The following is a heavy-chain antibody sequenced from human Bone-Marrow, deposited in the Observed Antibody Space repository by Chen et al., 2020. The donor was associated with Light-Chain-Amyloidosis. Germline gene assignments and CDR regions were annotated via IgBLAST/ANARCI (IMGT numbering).Heavy chain of an antibody. V-gene: IGHV4-31*02. Sequence: SGGYFWTWIRLHPVRGLEWIGYIYPSGSTHYNPSLKSRVKISIDSSKNQFFXRLTXXXXXXXXVYXXXRDVNFYGDNPSHFDSWGQGTQVTVSS. J-gene: IGHJ4*02. D-gene: IGHD4-17*01. CDR2: IYPSGST. CDR3: XXRDVNFYGDNPSHFDS. CDR1: SGGYF.